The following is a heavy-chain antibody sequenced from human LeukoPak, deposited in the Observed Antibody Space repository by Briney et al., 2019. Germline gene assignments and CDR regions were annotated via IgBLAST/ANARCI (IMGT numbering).Heavy chain of an antibody. CDR2: IVGSVGST. V-gene: IGHV3-23*01. D-gene: IGHD3-9*01. Sequence: PGGSLRLSCAASGFTFSNYAMSWVRQAPGKGLEWVSAIVGSVGSTYYADSVKGRFSISRDNSKNTLFLQMHSLRVEDTALYYCSKWGDYDVLTGYYDSDFWGQGTLVTVSS. J-gene: IGHJ4*02. CDR1: GFTFSNYA. CDR3: SKWGDYDVLTGYYDSDF.